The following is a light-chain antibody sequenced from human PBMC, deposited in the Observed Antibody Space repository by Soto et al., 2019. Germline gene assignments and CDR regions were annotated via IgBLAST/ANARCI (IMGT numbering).Light chain of an antibody. V-gene: IGKV3-15*01. CDR2: GAS. J-gene: IGKJ1*01. Sequence: EIVMTQSPATLSVSPGERATLSCRASQSVSGSLAWYQQKPGQAPRLLIYGASTRATGIPARFSGSGSGTEFTLTISSLQSEDSAVYYCQQYNDWPPWTFGQGTKVESK. CDR3: QQYNDWPPWT. CDR1: QSVSGS.